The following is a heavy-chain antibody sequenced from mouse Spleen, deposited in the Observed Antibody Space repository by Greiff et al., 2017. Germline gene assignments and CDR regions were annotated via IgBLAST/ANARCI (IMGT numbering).Heavy chain of an antibody. J-gene: IGHJ4*01. CDR3: ARLGGNFFYYAMDY. CDR1: GYTFTSYT. CDR2: INPSSGYT. Sequence: VQLQESGAELARPGASVKMSCKASGYTFTSYTMHWVKQRPGQGLEWIGYINPSSGYTKYNQKFKDKATLTADKSSSTAYMQLSSLTSEDSAVYYCARLGGNFFYYAMDYWGQGTSVTVSS. D-gene: IGHD2-1*01. V-gene: IGHV1-4*01.